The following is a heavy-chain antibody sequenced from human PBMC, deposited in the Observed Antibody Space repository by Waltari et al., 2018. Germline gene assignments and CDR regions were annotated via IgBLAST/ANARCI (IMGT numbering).Heavy chain of an antibody. V-gene: IGHV3-74*01. CDR1: GFRFSNYW. Sequence: EEQLLESGGGLVQPGDSLRLSCAGSGFRFSNYWMNWVRQAPGKGLVGGERISDDETSISYAGSVKGRFTISRDNAKNTVYLQMKRLRVEDTAVYYCARLAPRTYRSPVPGRHYYYGMDVWGQGTTVTVSS. CDR2: ISDDETSI. CDR3: ARLAPRTYRSPVPGRHYYYGMDV. J-gene: IGHJ6*02. D-gene: IGHD3-10*01.